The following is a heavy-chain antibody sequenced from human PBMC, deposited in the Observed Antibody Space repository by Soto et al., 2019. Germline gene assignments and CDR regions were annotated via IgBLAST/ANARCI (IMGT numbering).Heavy chain of an antibody. V-gene: IGHV3-30-3*01. D-gene: IGHD5-18*01. Sequence: PGGSLRLSCAASGFSFSSHAMHWVRQAPGKGLEWVAVISFDGSGQDYTDSVKGRFTISRDASKSTVYLQMNSLRPDDTAMYHCGSSGRGDFTAMVNYFYYGMDVWGQGTTVTVSS. CDR2: ISFDGSGQ. CDR1: GFSFSSHA. J-gene: IGHJ6*02. CDR3: GSSGRGDFTAMVNYFYYGMDV.